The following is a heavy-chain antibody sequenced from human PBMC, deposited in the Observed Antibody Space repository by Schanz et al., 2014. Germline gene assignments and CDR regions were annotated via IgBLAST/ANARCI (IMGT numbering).Heavy chain of an antibody. CDR3: ARVDTIIR. CDR2: ITSSSSTI. Sequence: VQLVESGGGLVKPGGSLRLSCAASGFTFSSYSMNWVRQAPGKRPEWVSYITSSSSTIHYADSVRGRFTISRDNAKNSLYLQMNSLRDEDTAVYFCARVDTIIRWGQGTLVTVSS. CDR1: GFTFSSYS. V-gene: IGHV3-48*02. J-gene: IGHJ4*02. D-gene: IGHD5-18*01.